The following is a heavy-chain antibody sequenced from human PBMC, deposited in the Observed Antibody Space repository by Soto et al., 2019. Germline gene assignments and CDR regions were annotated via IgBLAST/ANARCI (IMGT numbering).Heavy chain of an antibody. D-gene: IGHD2-15*01. J-gene: IGHJ5*02. V-gene: IGHV2-5*02. Sequence: QITLKESGPSLLKPTQTLTLTCTFSGFSLTSGPAGVGWIRQPPGKALEWLALIYWDGERRYSASLKSKLTITKDTSKDQVVLTMAHMDPVDTGTYYCAHNRGGGNCACFDAWGQGTLVAVSS. CDR3: AHNRGGGNCACFDA. CDR1: GFSLTSGPAG. CDR2: IYWDGER.